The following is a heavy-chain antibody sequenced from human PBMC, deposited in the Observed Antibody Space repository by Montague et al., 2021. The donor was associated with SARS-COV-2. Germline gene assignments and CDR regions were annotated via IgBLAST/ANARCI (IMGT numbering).Heavy chain of an antibody. Sequence: TLSLTSSVSSGSINSGGFYWSWIRQPPGKGLEWIGYIYYSGSTYYNPSLESRLTISVDTSKNQFSLNLSSVTAADTAVYYCARSVRGYCNDDSCLARYYYGLDVWGQGTTVTVSS. CDR1: SGSINSGGFY. V-gene: IGHV4-31*03. CDR2: IYYSGST. J-gene: IGHJ6*02. D-gene: IGHD2-15*01. CDR3: ARSVRGYCNDDSCLARYYYGLDV.